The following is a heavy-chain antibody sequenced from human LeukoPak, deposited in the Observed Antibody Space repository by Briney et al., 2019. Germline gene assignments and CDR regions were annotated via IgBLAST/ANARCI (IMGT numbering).Heavy chain of an antibody. CDR1: GFTFSSYE. V-gene: IGHV3-48*03. D-gene: IGHD2/OR15-2a*01. Sequence: PGGSLRLSCAASGFTFSSYEMNWVRQAPGKGLEWVSSISKSGSVSHYEDAVRGRFTISRDNAKKSLFLQMNSLRAEDTAVYYCATYIVKTMDVWGKGTTVTISS. CDR2: ISKSGSVS. CDR3: ATYIVKTMDV. J-gene: IGHJ6*03.